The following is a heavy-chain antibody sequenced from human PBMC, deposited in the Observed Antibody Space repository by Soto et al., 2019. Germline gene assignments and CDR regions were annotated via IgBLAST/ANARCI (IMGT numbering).Heavy chain of an antibody. CDR1: GYSFTSLH. Sequence: QVQLVQSGAEVRRPGASVKVSCKASGYSFTSLHFNWVRQATGQGLEWIGWMNPHSGETGYAQRFLGRVTMTRDISLSTAYMELRSLTSHDTAVYFCARGSPGPVDHWGQGTLVTVSS. CDR2: MNPHSGET. J-gene: IGHJ4*02. CDR3: ARGSPGPVDH. D-gene: IGHD3-10*01. V-gene: IGHV1-8*01.